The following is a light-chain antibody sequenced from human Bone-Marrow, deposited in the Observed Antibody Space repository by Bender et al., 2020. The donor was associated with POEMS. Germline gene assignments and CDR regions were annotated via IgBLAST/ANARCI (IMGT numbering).Light chain of an antibody. CDR2: DVN. V-gene: IGLV2-14*03. Sequence: QSALTQPASVSGSPGQSITISCTGTSRDIGNYHYVSWYQQYSGRAPKLIIYDVNYRPSGISYRFSGSKSGNTASLTISGLQAEDEADYFCSSFTRSNTFLFGSGTKVTVL. J-gene: IGLJ1*01. CDR1: SRDIGNYHY. CDR3: SSFTRSNTFL.